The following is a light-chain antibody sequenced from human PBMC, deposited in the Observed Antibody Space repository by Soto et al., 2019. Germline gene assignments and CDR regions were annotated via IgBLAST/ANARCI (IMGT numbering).Light chain of an antibody. V-gene: IGLV2-23*02. J-gene: IGLJ3*02. CDR2: EVT. Sequence: QSVLTQPASVSGSPGQSITISCTGTSSDVGSYNLVSWYQQHPGKAPKVMIYEVTKRPSGVSNRFSGSKSGNTASLTISGLQAEDEADYYCCSYAGSSTGVFGGGTKLTVL. CDR1: SSDVGSYNL. CDR3: CSYAGSSTGV.